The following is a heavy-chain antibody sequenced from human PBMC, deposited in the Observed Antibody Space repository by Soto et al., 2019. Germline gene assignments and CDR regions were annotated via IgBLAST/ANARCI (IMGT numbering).Heavy chain of an antibody. J-gene: IGHJ4*02. D-gene: IGHD1-20*01. CDR3: ARRYPVNFDY. CDR1: GGSISSYY. CDR2: IYYSGST. V-gene: IGHV4-59*08. Sequence: PSETLSLACTVSGGSISSYYWSWIRQPPGKGLEWIGYIYYSGSTNYNPSLKSRVTISVDTSKNQFSLKLSSVTAADTAVYYCARRYPVNFDYWGQGTLVTVSS.